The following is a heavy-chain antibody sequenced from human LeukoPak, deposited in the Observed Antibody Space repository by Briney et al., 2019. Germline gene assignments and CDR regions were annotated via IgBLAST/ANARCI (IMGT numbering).Heavy chain of an antibody. CDR2: ISYDGSNK. Sequence: PGGSLRLSCAASGFTFRNYAMHWVRQAPGKGLEWVAVISYDGSNKYYADSVKGRFTISRDNSKNTLYLQMSSLGAGDAAVYYCARSTLKMTTVTRFDYWGQGTLVTVSS. J-gene: IGHJ4*02. CDR1: GFTFRNYA. V-gene: IGHV3-30-3*01. D-gene: IGHD4-17*01. CDR3: ARSTLKMTTVTRFDY.